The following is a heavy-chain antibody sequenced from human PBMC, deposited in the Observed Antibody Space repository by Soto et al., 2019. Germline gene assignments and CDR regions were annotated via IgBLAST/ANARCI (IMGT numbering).Heavy chain of an antibody. J-gene: IGHJ4*02. Sequence: QVQLQESGPGLVKPSETLSLTCTVSGGSISSYYWSWIRQPPGKGLEWIGYIYYSGSTNYNPSLKSRVTISVDTSKNQFSLKLSSVTAADTAVYYCARSPALELVTLDYWGLGTLVTVSS. V-gene: IGHV4-59*01. CDR1: GGSISSYY. CDR2: IYYSGST. CDR3: ARSPALELVTLDY. D-gene: IGHD3-9*01.